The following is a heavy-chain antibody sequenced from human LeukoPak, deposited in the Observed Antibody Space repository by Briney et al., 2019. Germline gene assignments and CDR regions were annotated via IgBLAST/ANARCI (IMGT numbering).Heavy chain of an antibody. CDR1: GFTFSSYG. Sequence: QPGGSLRLSCAASGFTFSSYGMHWVRQAPGKGLEWVAVISYDGSNKYYADSVKGRFTISRDNSKNTLYLQMNSLRAEDTAVYYCARVGSSSSSEGKDYWGQGTLVTVSS. J-gene: IGHJ4*02. CDR3: ARVGSSSSSEGKDY. CDR2: ISYDGSNK. V-gene: IGHV3-30*03. D-gene: IGHD6-6*01.